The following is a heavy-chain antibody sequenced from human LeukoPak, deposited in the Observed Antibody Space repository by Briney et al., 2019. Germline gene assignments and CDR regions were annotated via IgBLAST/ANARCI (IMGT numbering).Heavy chain of an antibody. Sequence: SETLSLTCAVYGGSFSGYYWSWIRQPPGKGLEWIGEINHSGSTNYNPSLKSRVTISVDTSKNQFSLELSSVTAADTAVYYCARRSSKGEFDYWGQGTLVTVSS. CDR2: INHSGST. CDR3: ARRSSKGEFDY. J-gene: IGHJ4*02. D-gene: IGHD3-10*01. CDR1: GGSFSGYY. V-gene: IGHV4-34*01.